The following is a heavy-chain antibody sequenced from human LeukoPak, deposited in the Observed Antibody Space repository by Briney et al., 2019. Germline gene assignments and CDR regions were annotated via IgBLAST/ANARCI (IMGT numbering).Heavy chain of an antibody. CDR3: AREDHYYDSSDDYYMDV. V-gene: IGHV3-20*04. CDR1: GFTFDDYG. J-gene: IGHJ6*03. Sequence: GAPLSLSCAASGFTFDDYGMSWVRQHPGEGLEWLSGINWNGGSTGYADSVKGRFTIYRDNAKNSLYLQMNSLRAEDTALYYCAREDHYYDSSDDYYMDVWGKGTTVTVSS. D-gene: IGHD3-22*01. CDR2: INWNGGST.